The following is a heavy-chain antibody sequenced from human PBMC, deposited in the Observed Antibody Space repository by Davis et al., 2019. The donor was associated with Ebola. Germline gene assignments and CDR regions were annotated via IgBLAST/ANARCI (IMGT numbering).Heavy chain of an antibody. CDR2: IRSKANSYAT. Sequence: ESPTIPCAASGFTFSGSAMHWVRQASGKGLEWVGGIRSKANSYATAYAASVKGRFTISRDDSKNTAYLQMNSLKTEDTAVYYCTTTTVTSDYWGQGTLVTVSS. CDR1: GFTFSGSA. J-gene: IGHJ4*02. CDR3: TTTTVTSDY. D-gene: IGHD4-17*01. V-gene: IGHV3-73*01.